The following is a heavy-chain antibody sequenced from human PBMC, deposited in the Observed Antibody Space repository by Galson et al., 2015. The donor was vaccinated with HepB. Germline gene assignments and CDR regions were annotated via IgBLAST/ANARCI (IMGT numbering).Heavy chain of an antibody. CDR3: AKKLYNGGRNTHGFDV. V-gene: IGHV3-23*01. Sequence: SLRLSCAASGFTFSNYAMSWVRQAPGKGLEWVSSISISGGSTYYADSVKGRFTTSRDNSENTLCLQMDSLRVEDTALYYCAKKLYNGGRNTHGFDVWGQGTTVTVSS. D-gene: IGHD1-14*01. J-gene: IGHJ6*02. CDR1: GFTFSNYA. CDR2: ISISGGST.